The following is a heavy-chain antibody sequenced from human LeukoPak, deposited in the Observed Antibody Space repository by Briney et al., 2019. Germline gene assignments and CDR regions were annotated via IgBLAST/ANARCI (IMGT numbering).Heavy chain of an antibody. CDR1: GGSFSGYY. CDR2: INHSGST. CDR3: ARGGPIYSSSWYGAWFDP. J-gene: IGHJ5*02. D-gene: IGHD6-13*01. Sequence: SETLSLTCAVYGGSFSGYYWSWIRQPPGKGLEWIGEINHSGSTNYNPSLKSRVTISVDTSKNQFSLKLSSVTAADTAVYYCARGGPIYSSSWYGAWFDPWGQGTLVTVSS. V-gene: IGHV4-34*01.